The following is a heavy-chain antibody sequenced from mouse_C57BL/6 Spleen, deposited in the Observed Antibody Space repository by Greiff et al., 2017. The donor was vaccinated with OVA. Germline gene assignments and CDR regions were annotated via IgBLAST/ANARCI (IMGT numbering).Heavy chain of an antibody. Sequence: EVKLVESEGGLVQPGSSMKLSCTASGFTFSDYYMAWVRQVPEKGLEWVANINYDGSSTYYLDSLKSRFIISRDNAKNILYLQMSSLKSEDTATYYCARDPLYYGSSYWYSDVWGTGTTVTVSS. CDR3: ARDPLYYGSSYWYSDV. J-gene: IGHJ1*03. D-gene: IGHD1-1*01. V-gene: IGHV5-16*01. CDR1: GFTFSDYY. CDR2: INYDGSST.